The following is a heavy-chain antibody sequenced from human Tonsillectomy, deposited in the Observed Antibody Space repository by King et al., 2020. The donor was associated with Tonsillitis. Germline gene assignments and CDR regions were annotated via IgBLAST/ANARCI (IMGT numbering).Heavy chain of an antibody. CDR2: INQDGSEK. Sequence: QLVQSGGGLVQPGGSLRLSCAASGFTFSSYWMSWVRQAPGKGLEWVANINQDGSEKSYVDSVKGRFTISRDNAKKSLYLQMNSLRAEDTAVYYCARDWPNYFDSSGYLWYFDYWGQGTLVTVSS. J-gene: IGHJ4*02. V-gene: IGHV3-7*03. CDR1: GFTFSSYW. CDR3: ARDWPNYFDSSGYLWYFDY. D-gene: IGHD3-22*01.